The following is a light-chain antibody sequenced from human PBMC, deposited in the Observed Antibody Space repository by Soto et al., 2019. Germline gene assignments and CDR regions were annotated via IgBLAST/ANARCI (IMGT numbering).Light chain of an antibody. CDR2: DAS. Sequence: ETVLTQSPATLSLSPGERATPSCRASQSVKTYLAWYQQKPGQVPRLLIYDASNRATCIPATFSGSGSGTDFTPTISSLAPEDFAVYYCQSRSSWPPVLTFGGGTKVEIK. CDR3: QSRSSWPPVLT. CDR1: QSVKTY. V-gene: IGKV3-11*01. J-gene: IGKJ4*01.